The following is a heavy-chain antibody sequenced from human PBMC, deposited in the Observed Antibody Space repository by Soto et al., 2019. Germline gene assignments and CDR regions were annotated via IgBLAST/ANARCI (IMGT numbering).Heavy chain of an antibody. D-gene: IGHD6-19*01. CDR1: GFTFSSYA. CDR3: AKDSIAVAGSPSLADY. Sequence: LRLSCAASGFTFSSYAMSWVRQAPGKGLEWVSAISGSGGSTYYADSVKGRLTISRDNSKNTLYLQMNSLRAEDTAVYYCAKDSIAVAGSPSLADYWGQGTLVTVSS. V-gene: IGHV3-23*01. J-gene: IGHJ4*02. CDR2: ISGSGGST.